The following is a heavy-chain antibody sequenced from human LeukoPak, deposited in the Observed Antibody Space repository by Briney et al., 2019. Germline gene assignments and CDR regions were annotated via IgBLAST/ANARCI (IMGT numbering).Heavy chain of an antibody. V-gene: IGHV3-66*01. J-gene: IGHJ4*02. CDR3: ARGQGSY. Sequence: PGGSLRLSCAASGFTFINYGMTWVRQAPGKGLEWVSVIYSGGSTYYADSVKGRFTISRDNSKNTLYLQMNSLRAEDTAVYYCARGQGSYWGQGTLVTVSS. CDR1: GFTFINYG. CDR2: IYSGGST.